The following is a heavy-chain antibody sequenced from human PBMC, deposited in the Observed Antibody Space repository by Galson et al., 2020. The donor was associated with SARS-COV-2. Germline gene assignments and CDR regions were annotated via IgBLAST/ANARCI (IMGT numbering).Heavy chain of an antibody. CDR3: ARDQIGSVGYYFDY. CDR2: ISSSSSTI. CDR1: GFTFSSYS. J-gene: IGHJ4*02. Sequence: GGSLRLSCAASGFTFSSYSMNWVRQAPGKGLEWVSYISSSSSTIYYADSVKGRFTISRDNAKNSLYLQMKSLRAEDTAVYYCARDQIGSVGYYFDYWGQGTLVTVSS. D-gene: IGHD2-2*01. V-gene: IGHV3-48*04.